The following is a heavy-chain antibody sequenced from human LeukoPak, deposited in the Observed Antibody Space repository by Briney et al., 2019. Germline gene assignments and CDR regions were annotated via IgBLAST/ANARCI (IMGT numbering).Heavy chain of an antibody. Sequence: GGSLRLSCAASGFSFSSYWMSWVRQSPVKGLEWVASTKQDGSAKYYVDSVKGRFTISRDNVRNTLHLQMNSLRAEDTAMYYCARRRLKGKYGDDSYWYFDLWGRGTLVTVSS. CDR3: ARRRLKGKYGDDSYWYFDL. CDR1: GFSFSSYW. CDR2: TKQDGSAK. J-gene: IGHJ2*01. V-gene: IGHV3-7*01. D-gene: IGHD4-17*01.